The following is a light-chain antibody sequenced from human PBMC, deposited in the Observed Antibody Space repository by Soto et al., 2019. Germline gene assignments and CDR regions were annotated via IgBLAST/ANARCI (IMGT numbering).Light chain of an antibody. Sequence: SALTQPPSASGSPGQSVTISCTGTGSDVGGHNYVSWYQQHPGKAPKLMIYEVDKRPSGVPDRFSGSKSGNTASLTVSGLQAEDEADYYCSSYAGSNNLKVFGGGTKLTVL. CDR3: SSYAGSNNLKV. CDR2: EVD. CDR1: GSDVGGHNY. J-gene: IGLJ2*01. V-gene: IGLV2-8*01.